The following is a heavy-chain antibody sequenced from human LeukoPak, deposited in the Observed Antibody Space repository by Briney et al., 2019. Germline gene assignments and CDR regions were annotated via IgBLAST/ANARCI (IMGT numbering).Heavy chain of an antibody. CDR1: GYTFTSYA. CDR3: ARSEPYGDYPGYFDY. V-gene: IGHV1-3*01. Sequence: ASVKVSCKASGYTFTSYAMHWVRQAPGQRLEWMGWINAGNGNTKYSQKFQGRVTITRDTSASTAYMELSSLRSEDTAVYYCARSEPYGDYPGYFDYWGQGTLVTVSS. CDR2: INAGNGNT. D-gene: IGHD4-17*01. J-gene: IGHJ4*02.